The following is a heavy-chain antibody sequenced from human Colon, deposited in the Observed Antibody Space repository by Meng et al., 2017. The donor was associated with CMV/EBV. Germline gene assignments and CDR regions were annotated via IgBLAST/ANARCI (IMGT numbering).Heavy chain of an antibody. D-gene: IGHD3-22*01. V-gene: IGHV3-48*04. Sequence: GESLKISCEDSGFTFSSYSMNWVRQAPGKGLEWVSYISSSSSTIYYADSVKGRFTISRDNAKNSLYLQMNSLRADDTAVYYCARGAGGYYDSSSYSGDWGPGTLVTVSS. CDR3: ARGAGGYYDSSSYSGD. J-gene: IGHJ4*02. CDR2: ISSSSSTI. CDR1: GFTFSSYS.